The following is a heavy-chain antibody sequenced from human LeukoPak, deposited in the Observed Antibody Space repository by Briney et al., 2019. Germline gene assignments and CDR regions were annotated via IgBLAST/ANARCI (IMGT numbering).Heavy chain of an antibody. CDR3: ARYYSDAFDV. D-gene: IGHD3-10*01. Sequence: GGSLRLSCASSGFTFSDYYMTWIRQAPGKGLEWLSYISSTTGRIIYYADFVRGRFTISRDNTKNSLFLQMVSLRVEDTAVYYCARYYSDAFDVWGQGTVVTVSS. J-gene: IGHJ3*01. CDR2: ISSTTGRII. CDR1: GFTFSDYY. V-gene: IGHV3-11*04.